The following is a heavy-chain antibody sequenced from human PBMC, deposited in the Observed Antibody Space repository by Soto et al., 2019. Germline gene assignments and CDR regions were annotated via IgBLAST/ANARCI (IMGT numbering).Heavy chain of an antibody. CDR1: GFTFSNAW. Sequence: PGGSLRLSCAASGFTFSNAWMSWVRQAPGKGLEWVSSLSGSGGTTYYADSVKGRFIISRDNSKNTLYLLMNSLRAEDTALYYCAKQRADYGSGADTFYFDSWGQGALVTVSS. CDR3: AKQRADYGSGADTFYFDS. V-gene: IGHV3-23*01. J-gene: IGHJ4*02. D-gene: IGHD3-10*01. CDR2: LSGSGGTT.